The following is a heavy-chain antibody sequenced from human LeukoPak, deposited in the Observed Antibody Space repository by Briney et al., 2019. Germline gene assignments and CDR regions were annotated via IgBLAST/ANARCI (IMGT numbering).Heavy chain of an antibody. Sequence: SVKVSCKASGGTFSSYAISWVRQAPGQGLEWMGGIIPIFGTANYAQKFQGRVTITTDESTSTAYMELSSLRSEDTAVYYCARVFRRDGYNYDGFDIWGQETMVTVSS. CDR1: GGTFSSYA. CDR2: IIPIFGTA. J-gene: IGHJ3*02. D-gene: IGHD5-24*01. CDR3: ARVFRRDGYNYDGFDI. V-gene: IGHV1-69*05.